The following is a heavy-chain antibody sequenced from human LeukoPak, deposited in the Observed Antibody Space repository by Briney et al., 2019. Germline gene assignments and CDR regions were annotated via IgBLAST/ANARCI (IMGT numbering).Heavy chain of an antibody. CDR1: GYSISSGYY. CDR2: IYHSGGT. CDR3: ARDGNAL. V-gene: IGHV4-38-2*02. D-gene: IGHD1-1*01. Sequence: PSETLSLTCTVSGYSISSGYYWGWIRQPPGKGLEWIGSIYHSGGTYYNPSLKSRVTISIDTSKNQFSLKLRSVTAADTAVYYCARDGNALWGQGTLVTVSS. J-gene: IGHJ4*02.